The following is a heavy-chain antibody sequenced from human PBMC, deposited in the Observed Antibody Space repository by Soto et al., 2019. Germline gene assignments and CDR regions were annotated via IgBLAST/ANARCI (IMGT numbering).Heavy chain of an antibody. Sequence: PSETLSLTCAVSGYSISSSSYYWGWIRQPPGKGLEWIGSIYYSGSTYYNPSLKSRVTISVDTSKNQFSLKLSSVTAADTALYYCARLNAGTTYYYYGMDVWGQGTTVTVSS. J-gene: IGHJ6*02. D-gene: IGHD1-7*01. V-gene: IGHV4-39*01. CDR3: ARLNAGTTYYYYGMDV. CDR1: GYSISSSSYY. CDR2: IYYSGST.